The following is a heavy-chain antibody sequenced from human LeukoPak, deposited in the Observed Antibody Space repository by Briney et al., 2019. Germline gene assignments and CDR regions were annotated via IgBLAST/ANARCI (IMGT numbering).Heavy chain of an antibody. CDR3: VRDGLLWYGGAT. Sequence: GGSLRLSCSASGFSFSSYWMHWVRQVPGKGPVWVSCLNSDGTRISYADSVKGRFIISRDNANNTLYLQMNSLRVEGTAVYYCVRDGLLWYGGATWGQGTVVTVSS. J-gene: IGHJ3*01. CDR2: LNSDGTRI. D-gene: IGHD2-21*01. CDR1: GFSFSSYW. V-gene: IGHV3-74*01.